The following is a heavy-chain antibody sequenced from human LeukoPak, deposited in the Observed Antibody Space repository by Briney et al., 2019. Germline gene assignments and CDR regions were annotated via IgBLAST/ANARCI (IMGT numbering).Heavy chain of an antibody. D-gene: IGHD4-17*01. CDR2: IYYSGST. CDR1: GGSISSGGYY. CDR3: AGNDYGDRGPSDH. J-gene: IGHJ4*02. V-gene: IGHV4-31*03. Sequence: SETLSLTCTVSGGSISSGGYYWSWIRQHPGKGLEWIGYIYYSGSTYYNPSLKSRVTISVDTSKNQFSLKLSSVTAADTAVYYCAGNDYGDRGPSDHWGQGTLVTVSS.